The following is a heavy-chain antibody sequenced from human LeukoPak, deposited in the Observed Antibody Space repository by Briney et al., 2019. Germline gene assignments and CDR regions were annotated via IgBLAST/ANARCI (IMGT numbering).Heavy chain of an antibody. CDR2: IYSGGNT. Sequence: GGSLRLSCAASGFTVSSNYMSWVRQAPGKGLEWVSVIYSGGNTYCADSVKGRFTISRDNSKNTLYLQMNSLRAEDTAVYYCARDSGWSHYFDYWGQGTLVTVSS. V-gene: IGHV3-66*01. J-gene: IGHJ4*02. CDR1: GFTVSSNY. D-gene: IGHD6-19*01. CDR3: ARDSGWSHYFDY.